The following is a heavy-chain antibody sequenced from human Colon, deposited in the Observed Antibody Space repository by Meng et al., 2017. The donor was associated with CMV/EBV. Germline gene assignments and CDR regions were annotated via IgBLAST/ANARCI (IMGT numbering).Heavy chain of an antibody. CDR2: IYCDDDK. D-gene: IGHD3-10*01. CDR3: AHRPYGSGSYFFDY. CDR1: GFSRMTIGMG. J-gene: IGHJ4*02. Sequence: HILLKGGGPPPVNPPPPLTLPCTFSGFSRMTIGMGVGWIRQHPGKALEWLGVIYCDDDKRYSPSLKSRLTITKDTSKNQVVLTMTNLDPLDTATYYCAHRPYGSGSYFFDYWGQGTLVTVSS. V-gene: IGHV2-5*02.